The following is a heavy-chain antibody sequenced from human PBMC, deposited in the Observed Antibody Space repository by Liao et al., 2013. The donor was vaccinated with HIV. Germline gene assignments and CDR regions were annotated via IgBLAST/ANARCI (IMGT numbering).Heavy chain of an antibody. J-gene: IGHJ3*02. D-gene: IGHD6-25*01. CDR2: IYYSGNT. Sequence: HLQLQESGPGLVKPAETLSLTCSVSGGSISSSSYYWGWIRQSPSKGLEWIGIIYYSGNTVYNPSLKSRVTMTLDTSQNQLSLKLKSVTAADTAVYYCLRDERRVRLTIWGQGKMVTVSS. CDR3: LRDERRVRLTI. V-gene: IGHV4-39*07. CDR1: GGSISSSSYY.